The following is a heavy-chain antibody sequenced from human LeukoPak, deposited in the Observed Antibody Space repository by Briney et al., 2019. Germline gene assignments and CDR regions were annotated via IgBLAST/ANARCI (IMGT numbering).Heavy chain of an antibody. CDR2: INPNSGGT. D-gene: IGHD3-22*01. CDR3: AGDYVYYYDSSGYHSTGSDY. Sequence: ASVKVSCKASGYTFTGHFIHWVRQAPGQGLEWMGWINPNSGGTNYAQKFQGRVTVTRDTSISTAYMELSRLRSDDTAVYYCAGDYVYYYDSSGYHSTGSDYWGQGTLVTVSS. J-gene: IGHJ4*02. V-gene: IGHV1-2*02. CDR1: GYTFTGHF.